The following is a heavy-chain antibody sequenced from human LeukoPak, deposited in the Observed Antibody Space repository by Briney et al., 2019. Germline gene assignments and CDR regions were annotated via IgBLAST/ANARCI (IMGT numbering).Heavy chain of an antibody. CDR2: IKQDGSDK. J-gene: IGHJ4*02. D-gene: IGHD3-16*01. CDR3: ARTLSCAYWALDY. Sequence: GGSLRLSCAASGFTFSSYWMNWVRQAPGKGLEWVANIKQDGSDKYYVDSVRGRFTISRDNAKNSLYLQMNSLRPEDTAVYYCARTLSCAYWALDYWGQGTLVTFSS. CDR1: GFTFSSYW. V-gene: IGHV3-7*01.